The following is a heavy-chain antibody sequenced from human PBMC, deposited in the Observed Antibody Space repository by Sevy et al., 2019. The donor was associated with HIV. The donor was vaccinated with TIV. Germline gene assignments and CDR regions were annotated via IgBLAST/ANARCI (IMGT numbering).Heavy chain of an antibody. CDR1: GFTFDDYG. J-gene: IGHJ6*02. Sequence: GGSLRLSCAASGFTFDDYGMSWVRQAPGKGLEWVSGINWNGGSTGYADSVKGRFTISRDNAKNSLYLQMNSLRAEDTALYYCARAPTYDILTGPLPNYYYGMDVWGHGTTVTVSS. V-gene: IGHV3-20*04. CDR2: INWNGGST. CDR3: ARAPTYDILTGPLPNYYYGMDV. D-gene: IGHD3-9*01.